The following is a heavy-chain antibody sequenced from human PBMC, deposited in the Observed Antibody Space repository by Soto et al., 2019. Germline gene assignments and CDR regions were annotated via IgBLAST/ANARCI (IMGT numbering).Heavy chain of an antibody. CDR1: GFTFSSYA. D-gene: IGHD6-13*01. J-gene: IGHJ4*02. Sequence: PGGSLRLSCSASGFTFSSYAMSWVRQAPGKGLEWVSGIVGSGYSTHYADSVKGRFTISRDNSKNTLYLKMNSLRAEDTAVYYCARWGIEAGDYWGQGTLVTVSS. CDR2: IVGSGYST. V-gene: IGHV3-23*01. CDR3: ARWGIEAGDY.